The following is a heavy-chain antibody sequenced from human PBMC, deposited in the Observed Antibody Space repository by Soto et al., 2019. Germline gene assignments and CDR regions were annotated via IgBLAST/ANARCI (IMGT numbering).Heavy chain of an antibody. J-gene: IGHJ4*02. D-gene: IGHD2-15*01. CDR2: INGDGSST. V-gene: IGHV3-74*01. CDR3: AILYWSGGSCSDY. Sequence: HPGGSLRLSCAASGFTFSNAWINCVRQAPGKGLVWVSRINGDGSSTTYADSVKGRFTISRDNAKNTLYLQMNSLRAEDTAVYYCAILYWSGGSCSDYWGQGTLVTVSS. CDR1: GFTFSNAW.